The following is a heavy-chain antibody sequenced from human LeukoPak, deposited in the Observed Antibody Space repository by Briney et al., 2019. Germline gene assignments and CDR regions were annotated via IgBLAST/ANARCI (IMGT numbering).Heavy chain of an antibody. CDR2: IKTDGSEK. CDR3: ARSVATKSRYYYGMDV. CDR1: GFTFSRYW. V-gene: IGHV3-7*02. D-gene: IGHD5-12*01. Sequence: PGGSLRLSCAASGFTFSRYWMSWVRQAPGKGLEWVANIKTDGSEKYYVDSLKGRFIISRDNAKNSLYLQMNSLRAEDTAVYYCARSVATKSRYYYGMDVWGQGTTVTVSS. J-gene: IGHJ6*02.